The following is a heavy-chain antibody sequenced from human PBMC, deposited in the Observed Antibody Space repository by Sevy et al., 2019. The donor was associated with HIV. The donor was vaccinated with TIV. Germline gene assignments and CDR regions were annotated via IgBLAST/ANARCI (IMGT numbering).Heavy chain of an antibody. Sequence: GGSLRLSCAASGFTFADHAFHWVRQAPGKGLEWVAIISFDGRNKRLAESVKGRFTISRDDSKNTVYLQMTSLRPEDTAVYYVARDHCTDGACFRSGYFDYWGQGTLVTVSS. CDR1: GFTFADHA. CDR3: ARDHCTDGACFRSGYFDY. J-gene: IGHJ4*02. D-gene: IGHD2-8*01. CDR2: ISFDGRNK. V-gene: IGHV3-30*04.